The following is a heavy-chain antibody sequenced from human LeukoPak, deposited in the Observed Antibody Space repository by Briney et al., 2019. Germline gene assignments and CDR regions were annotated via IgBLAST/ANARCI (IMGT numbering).Heavy chain of an antibody. V-gene: IGHV4-59*01. D-gene: IGHD3-10*01. CDR1: GGSISGYY. CDR2: IYYSGST. J-gene: IGHJ3*02. CDR3: ASPRRGHDAFDI. Sequence: SETLSLTCTVSGGSISGYYWSWIRQPPGKGLEWIGYIYYSGSTNYNPSLKSRVTISVDTSKNQFSLKLSSVTAADTAVYYCASPRRGHDAFDIWGRGTMVTVSS.